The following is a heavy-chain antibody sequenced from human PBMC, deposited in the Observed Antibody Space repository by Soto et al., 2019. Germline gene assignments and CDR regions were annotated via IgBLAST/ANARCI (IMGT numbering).Heavy chain of an antibody. J-gene: IGHJ4*02. Sequence: PGESLKISCKGSGYSFTSYWISWVRQMPGKGLEWMGRIDPSDSYTNYSPSFQGHVTISADKSISTAYLQWSSLKASDTAMYYCARHDPRGYSYGNFDYWGQGTLVTVSS. CDR2: IDPSDSYT. D-gene: IGHD5-18*01. CDR1: GYSFTSYW. V-gene: IGHV5-10-1*01. CDR3: ARHDPRGYSYGNFDY.